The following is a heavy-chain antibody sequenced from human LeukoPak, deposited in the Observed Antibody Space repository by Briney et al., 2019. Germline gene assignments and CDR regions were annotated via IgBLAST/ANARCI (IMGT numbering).Heavy chain of an antibody. J-gene: IGHJ4*02. CDR2: INSRSTTI. D-gene: IGHD5-18*01. Sequence: GGSLRLSCSASGLTFSNYDMNWVRQAPGKGLEWVSFINSRSTTIYYADSVKGRFTISRDNAKNSLYLQMNSLRAEDTAVYYCATNALRGYSYGSAPFDYWGQGTLVTVSS. V-gene: IGHV3-48*01. CDR1: GLTFSNYD. CDR3: ATNALRGYSYGSAPFDY.